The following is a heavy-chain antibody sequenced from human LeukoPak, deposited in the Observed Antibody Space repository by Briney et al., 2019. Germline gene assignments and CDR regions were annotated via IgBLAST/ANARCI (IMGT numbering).Heavy chain of an antibody. J-gene: IGHJ6*02. D-gene: IGHD6-19*01. CDR2: IYYSGST. CDR1: GGSITSYY. Sequence: SETLSLTCTVSGGSITSYYWSWIRQPPGKGLEWIGYIYYSGSTNYNASLKSRVAISVDTSKNQFSLKLSSVTAADTAVYYCARDRYSSGRYGIYYYYGMDVWGQGTTVTVSS. V-gene: IGHV4-59*01. CDR3: ARDRYSSGRYGIYYYYGMDV.